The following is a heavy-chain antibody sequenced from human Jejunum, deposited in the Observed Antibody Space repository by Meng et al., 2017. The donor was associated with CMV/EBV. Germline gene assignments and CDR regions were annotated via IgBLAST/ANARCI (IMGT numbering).Heavy chain of an antibody. Sequence: SCAASGFIFSTYAMSWVRQAPGKGLDWVSSISAGGGTYDADSVKGRFTISRDISKNTLFLQMNSLRAEDTAVYYCAKEGVGGHFDYWGQGTLVTVSS. CDR1: GFIFSTYA. CDR2: ISAGGGT. J-gene: IGHJ4*02. D-gene: IGHD2-8*01. V-gene: IGHV3-23*01. CDR3: AKEGVGGHFDY.